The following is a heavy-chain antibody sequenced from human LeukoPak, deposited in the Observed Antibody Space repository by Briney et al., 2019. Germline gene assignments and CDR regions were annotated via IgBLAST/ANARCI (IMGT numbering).Heavy chain of an antibody. CDR2: INHSGST. D-gene: IGHD2-2*01. CDR3: ARGADIVVVPAAPTQGMDV. CDR1: GGSFSAYY. Sequence: NPSETLSLTCAVYGGSFSAYYWSWIRQPPGKGLEWIGEINHSGSTNYNPSIKSRVTISVDTSKNQFSLKLSSVTAADTAVYYCARGADIVVVPAAPTQGMDVWGQGTTVTVSS. V-gene: IGHV4-34*01. J-gene: IGHJ6*02.